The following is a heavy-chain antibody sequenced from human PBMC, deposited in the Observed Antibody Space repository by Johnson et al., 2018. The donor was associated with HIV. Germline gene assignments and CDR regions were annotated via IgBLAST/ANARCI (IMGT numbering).Heavy chain of an antibody. CDR2: IYYDGGNK. V-gene: IGHV3-33*01. J-gene: IGHJ3*01. CDR3: ARDAVIRSGWYNVDAFDV. Sequence: QMLLVESGGGVVRPGRSLRLSCAASGFTFRSYGMHWVRQAPGKGLEWVAFIYYDGGNKYSVDSVKGRFTISRDNAKNSLYLQMNSLRAEDTAVYYCARDAVIRSGWYNVDAFDVWGQGTMVTVSS. CDR1: GFTFRSYG. D-gene: IGHD6-19*01.